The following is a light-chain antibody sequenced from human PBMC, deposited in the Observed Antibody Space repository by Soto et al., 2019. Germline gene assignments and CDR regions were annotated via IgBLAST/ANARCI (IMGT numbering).Light chain of an antibody. CDR1: SSDVGGYNY. CDR2: EVS. Sequence: QSALTQPASVSGSPGQSITISCTGTSSDVGGYNYVSWYQQHPRKAPKLMIYEVSNRPSGLSNRFSASKSGNTASLTSSGLQAEDEADYYCSSYTTTNTYVFGTGTKLTVL. J-gene: IGLJ1*01. V-gene: IGLV2-14*01. CDR3: SSYTTTNTYV.